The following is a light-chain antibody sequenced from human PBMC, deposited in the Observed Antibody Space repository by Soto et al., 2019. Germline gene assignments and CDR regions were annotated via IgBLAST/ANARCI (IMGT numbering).Light chain of an antibody. CDR1: QSVSSY. CDR2: DAS. J-gene: IGKJ4*01. CDR3: QQRSNWPPSLT. Sequence: EIVLTQSPATLSLSPGERATLSCRASQSVSSYLAWYQQKPGQAPRLLLYDASNRATGIPARFSGSGSGTDFTLTISSLEPEDFAVYYCQQRSNWPPSLTCGGGTKVEIK. V-gene: IGKV3-11*01.